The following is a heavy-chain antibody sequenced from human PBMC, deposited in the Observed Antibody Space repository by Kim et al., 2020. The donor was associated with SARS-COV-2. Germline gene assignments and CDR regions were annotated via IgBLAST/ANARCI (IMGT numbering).Heavy chain of an antibody. J-gene: IGHJ3*02. Sequence: SETLSLTCTVSGGSISSYYWSWIRQPPGKGLEWIGYIYYSGSTNYNPSLKSRVTISVDTSKNQFSLKLSSVTAADTAVYYCARGARYEEAFDIWGQGTMVTVSS. V-gene: IGHV4-59*01. D-gene: IGHD1-20*01. CDR1: GGSISSYY. CDR3: ARGARYEEAFDI. CDR2: IYYSGST.